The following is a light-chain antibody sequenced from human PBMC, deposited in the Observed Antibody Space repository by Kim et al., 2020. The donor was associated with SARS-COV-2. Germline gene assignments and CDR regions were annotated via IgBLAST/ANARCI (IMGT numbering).Light chain of an antibody. J-gene: IGLJ3*02. CDR2: GNI. CDR3: QSYDNSLSAWV. CDR1: TSNIGAGYD. Sequence: RVTISCTGSTSNIGAGYDIHWYQQLPGTAPKVLIFGNINRPSGVPDRFSGSKSATSASLAITGLQAEDEADYYCQSYDNSLSAWVFGGGTKLTVL. V-gene: IGLV1-40*01.